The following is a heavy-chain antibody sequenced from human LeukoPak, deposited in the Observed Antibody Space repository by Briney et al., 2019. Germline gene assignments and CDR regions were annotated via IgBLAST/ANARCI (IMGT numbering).Heavy chain of an antibody. CDR3: ARESHQWLIHVYS. CDR2: IGGSDGGT. D-gene: IGHD6-19*01. CDR1: GFTFSNYN. J-gene: IGHJ4*02. V-gene: IGHV3-23*01. Sequence: GGSLRLSCAASGFTFSNYNMAWVRQAPGKGLEWVSDIGGSDGGTHYADSMRGRFTISRDNSKNTMYLQMNSLRAEDTAVYFCARESHQWLIHVYSWGQGTLVCVSS.